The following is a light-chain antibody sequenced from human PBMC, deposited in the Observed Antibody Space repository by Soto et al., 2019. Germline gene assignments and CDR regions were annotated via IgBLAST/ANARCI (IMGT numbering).Light chain of an antibody. CDR3: KQDTGHYT. V-gene: IGKV1-5*03. J-gene: IGKJ2*01. Sequence: DIQMTQSPSALSASVGDRVTITCRASQSISRWLAWYQQKPRKAPTLLIYKATSLEGGVPSRFSGSGSGTVYPLTISSLQPDDVATYYCKQDTGHYTFGQGTKVEI. CDR2: KAT. CDR1: QSISRW.